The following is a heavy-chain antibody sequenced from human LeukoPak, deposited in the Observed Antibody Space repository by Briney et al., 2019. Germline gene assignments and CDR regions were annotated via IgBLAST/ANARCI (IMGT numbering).Heavy chain of an antibody. CDR3: ARALYTSRSYLATFSPTNFDY. CDR2: INPNTGGT. D-gene: IGHD6-13*01. Sequence: GASVKVSCKASGYTFTDYYMHWVRQAPGQGLEWMGWINPNTGGTNYAQKFQGRVTMTRDTSIGTPYMELSWLRSDDTAVHYCARALYTSRSYLATFSPTNFDYWGQGTLVTVSS. V-gene: IGHV1-2*02. J-gene: IGHJ4*02. CDR1: GYTFTDYY.